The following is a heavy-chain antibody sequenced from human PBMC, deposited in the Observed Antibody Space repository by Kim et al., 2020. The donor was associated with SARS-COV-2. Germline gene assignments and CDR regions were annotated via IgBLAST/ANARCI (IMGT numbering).Heavy chain of an antibody. D-gene: IGHD3-10*01. Sequence: NYAQKFRGRVTMTRDTSTSTAYMELSRLTSDDTAVYYCPRDGFSGAAFDSWGQGTLVTVSS. V-gene: IGHV1-2*02. CDR3: PRDGFSGAAFDS. J-gene: IGHJ5*01.